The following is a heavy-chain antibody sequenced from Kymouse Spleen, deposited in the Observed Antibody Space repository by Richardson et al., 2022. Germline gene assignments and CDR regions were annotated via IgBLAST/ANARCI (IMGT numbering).Heavy chain of an antibody. D-gene: IGHD3-3*01. CDR2: IYSGGST. Sequence: EVQLVESGGGLIQPGGSLRLSCAASGFTVSSNYMSWVRQAPGKGLEWVSVIYSGGSTYYADSVKGRFTISRDNSKNTLYLQMNSLRAEDTAVYYCARAPFGVVHYYYYGMDVWGQGTTVTVSS. CDR1: GFTVSSNY. V-gene: IGHV3-53*01. CDR3: ARAPFGVVHYYYYGMDV. J-gene: IGHJ6*02.